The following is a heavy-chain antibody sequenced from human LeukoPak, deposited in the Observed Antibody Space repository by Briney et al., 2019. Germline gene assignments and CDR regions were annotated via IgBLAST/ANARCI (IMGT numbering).Heavy chain of an antibody. J-gene: IGHJ4*02. D-gene: IGHD1-7*01. CDR2: IYYSGST. CDR1: GGSISSSSYY. Sequence: PSETLSLTCTVSGGSISSSSYYWAWIRQPPGKGLEWIGSIYYSGSTYYNPSLKSRVTISVDTSKNQFSLKLSSVTAADTAVYFCARRGTGTTPYFDYWRQGTLVTVSS. V-gene: IGHV4-39*01. CDR3: ARRGTGTTPYFDY.